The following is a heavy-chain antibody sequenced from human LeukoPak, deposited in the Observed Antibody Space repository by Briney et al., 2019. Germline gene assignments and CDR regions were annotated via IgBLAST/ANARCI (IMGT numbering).Heavy chain of an antibody. V-gene: IGHV3-21*01. CDR3: ARSAYYDSSGLNWFDP. D-gene: IGHD3-22*01. Sequence: KTGGSLRLSCAASGFTFSSYSTNWVRQAPGKGLEWVSSISSSSSYIYYADSVKGRFTISRDNAKNSLYLQMNSLRAEDTAVCYCARSAYYDSSGLNWFDPWGQGTLVTVSS. J-gene: IGHJ5*02. CDR2: ISSSSSYI. CDR1: GFTFSSYS.